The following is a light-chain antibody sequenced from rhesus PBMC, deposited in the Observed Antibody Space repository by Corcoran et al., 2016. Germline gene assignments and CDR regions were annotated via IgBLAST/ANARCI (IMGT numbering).Light chain of an antibody. Sequence: IQMTQSPSSLSASVGDRVTITCRASQGISSWLAWYQQKPGKAPKLLIYKASSLQSGVPSRFSGNGAGTVFTLTINSLQPEDFATYYSQQYNSSPPRFGQGTKVEIK. CDR1: QGISSW. J-gene: IGKJ1*01. CDR2: KAS. V-gene: IGKV1-21*01. CDR3: QQYNSSPPR.